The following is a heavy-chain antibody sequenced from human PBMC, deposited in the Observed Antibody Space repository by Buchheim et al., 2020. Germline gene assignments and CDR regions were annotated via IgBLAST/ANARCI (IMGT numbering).Heavy chain of an antibody. CDR1: GYTFSNYA. D-gene: IGHD2-8*01. J-gene: IGHJ6*02. CDR3: ARRDPTNSHYGMDV. V-gene: IGHV3-30-3*01. CDR2: IGHDGTFQ. Sequence: QVQLVESGGGVVQPGRSLRLSCVASGYTFSNYAVHWVRQAPGKGLEWVAVIGHDGTFQYFADSVGGRFTIYRHNSKRTLYLEMNGLGPDDTAVYYCARRDPTNSHYGMDVWGQGST.